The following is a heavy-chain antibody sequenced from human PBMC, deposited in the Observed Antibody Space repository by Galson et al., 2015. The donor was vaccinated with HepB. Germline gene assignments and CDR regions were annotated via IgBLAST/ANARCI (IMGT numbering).Heavy chain of an antibody. CDR3: ARARPGIPAPAPVPVDC. CDR2: VNAYNGNT. Sequence: SVKVSCKASGYSFTNYCISWVRQAPGQGLEWMGWVNAYNGNTYYVQKIQGRVTMTTDTSTSTAYMELRSLRSDDTAVYFCARARPGIPAPAPVPVDCWGQGALVTVAS. D-gene: IGHD6-25*01. CDR1: GYSFTNYC. V-gene: IGHV1-18*04. J-gene: IGHJ4*02.